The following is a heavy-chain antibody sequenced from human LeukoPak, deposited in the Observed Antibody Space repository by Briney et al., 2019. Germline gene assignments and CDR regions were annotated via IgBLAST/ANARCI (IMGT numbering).Heavy chain of an antibody. J-gene: IGHJ4*02. CDR3: AREEMVRGVIDY. Sequence: SETLSLTCTVSGGSISSSSYYWGWIRQPPGKGLEWIGSIYYSGSTYYNPSLKSRVIISVDTSKNQFSLKLSSVIAADTAVYYCAREEMVRGVIDYWGQGTLVTVSS. CDR1: GGSISSSSYY. D-gene: IGHD3-10*01. V-gene: IGHV4-39*02. CDR2: IYYSGST.